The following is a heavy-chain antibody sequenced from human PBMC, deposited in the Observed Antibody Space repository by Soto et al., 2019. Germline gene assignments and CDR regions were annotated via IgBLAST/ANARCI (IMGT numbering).Heavy chain of an antibody. D-gene: IGHD2-15*01. CDR1: GGSISSGGYY. V-gene: IGHV4-31*03. Sequence: SETLSLTCTVSGGSISSGGYYWSWIRQHPGKGLEWIGYIYYSGSTYYNPSLKSRVTISVDTSKNQFSLKLSSVTAADTAVYYCARGYCSGGSCYDYYYYYGMDVWGQGTTVTVSS. CDR2: IYYSGST. J-gene: IGHJ6*02. CDR3: ARGYCSGGSCYDYYYYYGMDV.